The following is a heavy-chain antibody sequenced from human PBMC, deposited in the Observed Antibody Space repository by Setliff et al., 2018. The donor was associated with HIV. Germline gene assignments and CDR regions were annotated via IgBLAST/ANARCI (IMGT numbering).Heavy chain of an antibody. D-gene: IGHD1-20*01. CDR2: ISTSGGTI. Sequence: GGSLRLSCAVSGFTFSDYYMNWIRQAPGKGLEWVSYISTSGGTIYYTDSVRGRFTISRDNAKNSLYLQMNSLTAEDTAVYYCARGGNWNPPPGFWGQGTLVTVSS. V-gene: IGHV3-11*04. CDR3: ARGGNWNPPPGF. J-gene: IGHJ4*02. CDR1: GFTFSDYY.